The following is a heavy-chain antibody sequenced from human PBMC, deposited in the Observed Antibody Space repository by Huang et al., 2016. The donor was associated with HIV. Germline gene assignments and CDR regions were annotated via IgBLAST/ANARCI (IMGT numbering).Heavy chain of an antibody. CDR2: ISPGCGTR. Sequence: QVQLVQSGAEVRKPGSSVKVSCRASGGSFNNFGINWVRQAPGQGLEWRGGISPGCGTRNDAQRFQGRVTITADETTGVVYMELSSLRSDDTAVYFCAKRGGAWGSPYAFDLWGPGTMVTVSS. CDR3: AKRGGAWGSPYAFDL. V-gene: IGHV1-69*13. D-gene: IGHD3-16*01. CDR1: GGSFNNFG. J-gene: IGHJ3*01.